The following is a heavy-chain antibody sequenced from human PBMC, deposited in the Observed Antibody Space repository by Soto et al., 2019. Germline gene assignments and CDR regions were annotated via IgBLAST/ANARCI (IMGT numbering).Heavy chain of an antibody. V-gene: IGHV4-34*01. Sequence: QVQLQQWGAGLLKPSETLSLTCAVYGGSFSGYHWSWIRQPARRGREWIGETNHSGSTNYNPCLKSRVTIPVDTSKNQFSRRLSSVTAADTAVYYCAREVAARPDAFDIWGQGTMVTVSS. CDR2: TNHSGST. J-gene: IGHJ3*02. D-gene: IGHD6-6*01. CDR3: AREVAARPDAFDI. CDR1: GGSFSGYH.